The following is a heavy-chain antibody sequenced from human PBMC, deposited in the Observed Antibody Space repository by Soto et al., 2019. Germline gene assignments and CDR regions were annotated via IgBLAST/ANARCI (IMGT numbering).Heavy chain of an antibody. CDR1: GFTLSSYS. Sequence: EVQLVESGGGLVKPGGSLRLSCAASGFTLSSYSMNWVRQAPGKGLEWVSSISSSSSYIYYADSVKGRFTISRDNAKNSLYLQMNSLRAEDTAVYYCASQIGDYIDYWGQGTLVTVSS. D-gene: IGHD4-17*01. J-gene: IGHJ4*02. CDR2: ISSSSSYI. V-gene: IGHV3-21*01. CDR3: ASQIGDYIDY.